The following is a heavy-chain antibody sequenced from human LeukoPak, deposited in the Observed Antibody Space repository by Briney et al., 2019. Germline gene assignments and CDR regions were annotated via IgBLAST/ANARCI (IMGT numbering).Heavy chain of an antibody. J-gene: IGHJ4*02. V-gene: IGHV4-30-2*01. CDR2: IYHSGST. CDR1: GGSISSGGYS. CDR3: ARGRGRQLDPFDY. D-gene: IGHD6-13*01. Sequence: SQTLSLTCAVSGGSISSGGYSWSWIRQPPGKGLEWIGYIYHSGSTYYNPSLKSRVTISVDRSKNQFSLKLSSVTAADTAVYYCARGRGRQLDPFDYWGQGTLVTVSS.